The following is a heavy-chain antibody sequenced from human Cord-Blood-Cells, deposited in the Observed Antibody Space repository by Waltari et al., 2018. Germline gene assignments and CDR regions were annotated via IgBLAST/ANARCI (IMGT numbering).Heavy chain of an antibody. Sequence: EVQLVESGGGLVKPGGSLRLSCAASGFTFSSYSMIWVRQAPGKGREWVSSISSSSSYIYYAGALKGRFTISRDNAKNSLYLQMNSLRAEDTAVYYCVTSGPDIVVVPAAIDYWGQGTLVTVSS. J-gene: IGHJ4*02. CDR2: ISSSSSYI. V-gene: IGHV3-21*01. CDR1: GFTFSSYS. CDR3: VTSGPDIVVVPAAIDY. D-gene: IGHD2-2*01.